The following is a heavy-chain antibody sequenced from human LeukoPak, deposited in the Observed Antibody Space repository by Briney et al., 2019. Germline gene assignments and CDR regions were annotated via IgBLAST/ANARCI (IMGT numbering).Heavy chain of an antibody. J-gene: IGHJ4*02. CDR2: ISSSSSYI. CDR1: GFTFSSYS. CDR3: VKQVPPGY. D-gene: IGHD1-1*01. V-gene: IGHV3-21*01. Sequence: GSLRLSCAASGFTFSSYSMNWVRQAPGKGLEWVSSISSSSSYIYYADSVKGRFTISRDNSKNTLYLQMSSLRVEDTVVYYCVKQVPPGYWGQGTLVTVSS.